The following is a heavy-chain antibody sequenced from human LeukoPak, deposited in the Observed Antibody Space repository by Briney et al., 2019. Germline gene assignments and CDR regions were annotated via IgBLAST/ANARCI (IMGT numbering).Heavy chain of an antibody. V-gene: IGHV3-21*04. J-gene: IGHJ4*02. CDR3: AKSPSPYYYGSGSYYNADY. CDR1: GFTFSSYS. Sequence: PGGSLRLSCAASGFTFSSYSMNWVRQAPGKGLEWVSSISSSSSYIYYADSVKGRFTISRDNAKNSLYLQMNSLRAEDTAVYYCAKSPSPYYYGSGSYYNADYWGQGTLVTVSS. D-gene: IGHD3-10*01. CDR2: ISSSSSYI.